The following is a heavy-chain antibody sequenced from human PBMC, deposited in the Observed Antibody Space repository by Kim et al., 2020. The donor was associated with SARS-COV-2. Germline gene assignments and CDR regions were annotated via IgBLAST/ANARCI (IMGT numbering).Heavy chain of an antibody. V-gene: IGHV3-74*01. CDR3: AREGYSSSWYGGHFYYMDV. CDR2: INGDGSST. J-gene: IGHJ6*03. D-gene: IGHD6-13*01. CDR1: GFTFSDYW. Sequence: GGSLRLSCAASGFTFSDYWMHWVRQTPGKGLVWVSRINGDGSSTTYADSVKGRFTISRDNAKKTLYLQMNNLRAEDTAVYFCAREGYSSSWYGGHFYYMDVWGKGTTVTVSS.